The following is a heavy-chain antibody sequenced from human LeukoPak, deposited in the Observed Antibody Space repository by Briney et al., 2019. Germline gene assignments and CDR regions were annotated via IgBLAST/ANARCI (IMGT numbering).Heavy chain of an antibody. Sequence: GGSLRLSCAASGFTFSYAWMSWVRQAPGKGLEWVSVIYSGGSTYYADSVKGRFTISRDNSKNTLYLQMNSLRAEDTAVYYCARMGYWGQGTLVTVSS. CDR2: IYSGGST. CDR1: GFTFSYAW. V-gene: IGHV3-53*01. D-gene: IGHD5-24*01. CDR3: ARMGY. J-gene: IGHJ4*02.